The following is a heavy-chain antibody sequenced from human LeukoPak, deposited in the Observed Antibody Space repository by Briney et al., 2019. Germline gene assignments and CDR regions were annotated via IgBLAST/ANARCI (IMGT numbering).Heavy chain of an antibody. CDR3: ARDQGRQWLPTLPPD. CDR2: IYYSGST. CDR1: GGSISSSSYY. D-gene: IGHD6-19*01. Sequence: SETLSLTCTVSGGSISSSSYYWGWIRQPPGKGLEWIGSIYYSGSTYYNPSLKSRVTISVDTSKNQFSLKLSSVTAADTAVYYCARDQGRQWLPTLPPDWGQGTLVTVSS. J-gene: IGHJ4*02. V-gene: IGHV4-39*07.